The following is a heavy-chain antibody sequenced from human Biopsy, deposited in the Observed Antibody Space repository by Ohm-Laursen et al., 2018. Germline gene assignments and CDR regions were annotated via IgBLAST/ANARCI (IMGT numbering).Heavy chain of an antibody. Sequence: SLRLSCSASGFTFSSYWMSWVRQARGKGLEWVANIKEDGSEKHYVDSVKGRFTISRDSAKNSLFLQMNSLRAEDTAVYYCARESALKWYQSLSYFNGMDVWGQGTTVTVSS. CDR1: GFTFSSYW. J-gene: IGHJ6*02. V-gene: IGHV3-7*01. CDR2: IKEDGSEK. D-gene: IGHD2-2*01. CDR3: ARESALKWYQSLSYFNGMDV.